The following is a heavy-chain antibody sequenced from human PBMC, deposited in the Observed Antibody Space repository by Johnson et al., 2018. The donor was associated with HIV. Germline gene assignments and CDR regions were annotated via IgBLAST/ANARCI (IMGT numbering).Heavy chain of an antibody. J-gene: IGHJ3*02. V-gene: IGHV3-20*04. CDR3: AGGGWNSGYYYSDAFDI. CDR1: GFTFSSYG. D-gene: IGHD3-22*01. CDR2: INWNGGST. Sequence: QLVESGGGVVQPGGSLRLSCAASGFTFSSYGMHWVRQAPGKGLEWVSGINWNGGSTGYADSVKGRFTTSRDNAKNSLDLQMNSRRAADTALYYCAGGGWNSGYYYSDAFDIWGQGTMVTVSS.